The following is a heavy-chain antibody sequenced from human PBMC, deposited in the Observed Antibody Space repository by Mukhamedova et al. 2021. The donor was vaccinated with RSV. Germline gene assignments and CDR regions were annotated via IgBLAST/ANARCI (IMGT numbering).Heavy chain of an antibody. J-gene: IGHJ4*02. CDR3: TRDGGSYHFDY. V-gene: IGHV3-49*02. D-gene: IGHD1-26*01. CDR2: IRSKAYGGTT. Sequence: GLEWVGFIRSKAYGGTTEYAASVKGRFTISRDDSKSIAYLQMNSLKTEDTAVYYCTRDGGSYHFDYWGQGTLVTVSS.